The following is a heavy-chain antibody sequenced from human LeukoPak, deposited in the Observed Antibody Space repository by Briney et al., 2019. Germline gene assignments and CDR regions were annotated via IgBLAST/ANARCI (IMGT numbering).Heavy chain of an antibody. CDR3: ARGWFDP. CDR2: ISYDGSNK. V-gene: IGHV3-30-3*01. CDR1: GFTFSSYA. J-gene: IGHJ5*02. Sequence: PGGSLRLSCAASGFTFSSYAMHWVRQAPGKGLEWVAVISYDGSNKYYADSVKGRFTISRDNSKNTLYLQMNSLRAEDTAVYYCARGWFDPWGQGTLVTVSS.